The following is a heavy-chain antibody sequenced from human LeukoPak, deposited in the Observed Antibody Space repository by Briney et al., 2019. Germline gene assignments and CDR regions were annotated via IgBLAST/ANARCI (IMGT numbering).Heavy chain of an antibody. V-gene: IGHV4-59*01. CDR2: IYYSGST. CDR1: GGSISSYY. D-gene: IGHD3-10*01. Sequence: SETLSLTCTVSGGSISSYYWSWIRQPPGKGLEWIGYIYYSGSTNYNPSLKSRVTLSVDVSKSQFSLSLTSATTADTAVYYCASTGSSGSFSDYWGQGTLVTVSS. CDR3: ASTGSSGSFSDY. J-gene: IGHJ4*02.